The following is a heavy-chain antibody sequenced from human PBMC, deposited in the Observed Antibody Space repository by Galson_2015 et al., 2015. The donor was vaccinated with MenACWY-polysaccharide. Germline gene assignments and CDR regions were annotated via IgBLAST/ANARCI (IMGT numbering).Heavy chain of an antibody. CDR2: IYLGGSDT. Sequence: SGAEVKKPGESLKISCQASGFRFTPYWIGWVRQMPGKALEWMAVIYLGGSDTRYSPSFQGQITISADKSSSTAYLQWSSLTASDAAMYYCATATHGTSGWDHWGHGTLVTVSS. V-gene: IGHV5-51*03. CDR1: GFRFTPYW. J-gene: IGHJ4*01. D-gene: IGHD1-1*01. CDR3: ATATHGTSGWDH.